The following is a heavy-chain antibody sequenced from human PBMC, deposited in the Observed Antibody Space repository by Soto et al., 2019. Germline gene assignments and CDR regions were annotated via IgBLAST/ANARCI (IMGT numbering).Heavy chain of an antibody. D-gene: IGHD1-7*01. V-gene: IGHV3-23*01. CDR2: FSGSGGST. J-gene: IGHJ6*02. CDR3: AKTQLPWPITGTTYRYYYYGMDV. Sequence: GGSLRLSCAASGFTFSSYAMSWVRQAPGKGLEWVSAFSGSGGSTYYADSVKGRFTISRDNSKNTLYLQMNSLRAEDTAVYYCAKTQLPWPITGTTYRYYYYGMDVWGQGTTVTVSS. CDR1: GFTFSSYA.